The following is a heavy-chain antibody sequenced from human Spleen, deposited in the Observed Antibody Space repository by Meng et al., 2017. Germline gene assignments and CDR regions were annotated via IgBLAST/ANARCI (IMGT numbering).Heavy chain of an antibody. D-gene: IGHD3-16*01. CDR2: LSASGGSR. V-gene: IGHV3-23*01. CDR3: AKGGERGRFDY. Sequence: GESLKISCTASGFTFSNYAMNWVRQAPGKGLQWVSGLSASGGSRYYADSVRGRFTVSRDNSKNTLYLQMNSLRAEDTAVYYCAKGGERGRFDYWGQGTLVTVSS. J-gene: IGHJ4*02. CDR1: GFTFSNYA.